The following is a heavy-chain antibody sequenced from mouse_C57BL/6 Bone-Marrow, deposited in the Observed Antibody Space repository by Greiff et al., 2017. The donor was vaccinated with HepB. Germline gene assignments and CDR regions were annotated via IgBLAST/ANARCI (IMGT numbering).Heavy chain of an antibody. V-gene: IGHV1-64*01. D-gene: IGHD2-2*01. CDR2: IHPNSGST. CDR3: AREVTTLFFDY. CDR1: GYTFTSYW. Sequence: VQLQQPGAELVKPGASVKLSCKASGYTFTSYWMHWVKQRPGQGLEWSGMIHPNSGSTNYNEKFKSKATLTVDKSSSTAYMQLSSLTSEDSAVYYCAREVTTLFFDYWGQGTTLTVSS. J-gene: IGHJ2*01.